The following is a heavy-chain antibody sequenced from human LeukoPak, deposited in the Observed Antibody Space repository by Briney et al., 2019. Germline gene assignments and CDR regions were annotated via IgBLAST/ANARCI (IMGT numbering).Heavy chain of an antibody. D-gene: IGHD3-10*01. J-gene: IGHJ6*02. CDR3: ATALYGSGSYRLTPGYYYYGMDV. V-gene: IGHV1-24*01. Sequence: GASVTVSRMVSGYTLPELSMHWVRQAPGKGLEWMGGFHPEDGETIYAQKFQGKVTMTEDTSTDTAYMELSRLRSEDTAVYYWATALYGSGSYRLTPGYYYYGMDVWGQGTTVTVSS. CDR2: FHPEDGET. CDR1: GYTLPELS.